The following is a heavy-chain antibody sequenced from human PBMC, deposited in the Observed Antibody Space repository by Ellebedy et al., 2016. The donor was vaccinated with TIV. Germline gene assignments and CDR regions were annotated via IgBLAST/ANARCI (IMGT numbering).Heavy chain of an antibody. CDR3: ARNGDYLLDH. J-gene: IGHJ4*02. CDR1: GFTFSDYA. CDR2: MSYDGSNT. Sequence: GGSLRLSXAASGFTFSDYAMTWVRQAPGKGLEWVAFMSYDGSNTYYGDPVKGRFTISRDNSKNTLYLQMNSLRAEDTAVYYCARNGDYLLDHWGQGNLVTVSS. V-gene: IGHV3-30*03. D-gene: IGHD4-17*01.